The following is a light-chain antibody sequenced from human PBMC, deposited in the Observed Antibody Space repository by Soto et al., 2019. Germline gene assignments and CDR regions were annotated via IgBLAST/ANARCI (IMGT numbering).Light chain of an antibody. Sequence: EIVLTQSPGTLSLSPGERSTLSCRAIQTVSSSYLAWYQQKPGQAPRLLIYGASSRATGIPDRFSGSGSGTDFTLTISRLEPEDFAVYYCQQYGNSRGTFGQGTKVDIK. V-gene: IGKV3-20*01. J-gene: IGKJ1*01. CDR3: QQYGNSRGT. CDR1: QTVSSSY. CDR2: GAS.